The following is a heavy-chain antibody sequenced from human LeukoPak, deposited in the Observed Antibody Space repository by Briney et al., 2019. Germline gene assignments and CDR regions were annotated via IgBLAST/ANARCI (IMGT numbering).Heavy chain of an antibody. CDR3: ARAGAGNGWSTDY. J-gene: IGHJ4*02. CDR2: ISSSSSYI. V-gene: IGHV3-21*01. D-gene: IGHD6-19*01. CDR1: GFTFSSYS. Sequence: GGSLRLSCAASGFTFSSYSMNWVRQAPGKGLEWVSSISSSSSYIYYADSVKGRFTISRDNAKNSLYLQMNSVRAEDTAVYYCARAGAGNGWSTDYWGQGTLVTVSS.